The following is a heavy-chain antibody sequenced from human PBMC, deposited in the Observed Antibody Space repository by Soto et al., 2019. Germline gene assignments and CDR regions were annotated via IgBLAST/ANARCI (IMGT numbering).Heavy chain of an antibody. CDR3: SRGRPTRY. CDR2: IDHSGTT. CDR1: DGSFSGYY. Sequence: SETLSLTCVVSDGSFSGYYWSWIRQPPGKGLEWIGDIDHSGTTHYNPSLESRLTISVDTSKNHFSLSLSSVTAADAGTYFCSRGRPTRYWGQGTLVTVS. J-gene: IGHJ4*02. V-gene: IGHV4-34*10.